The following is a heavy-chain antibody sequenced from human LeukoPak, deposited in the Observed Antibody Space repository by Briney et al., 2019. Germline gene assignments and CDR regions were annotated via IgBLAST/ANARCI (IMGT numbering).Heavy chain of an antibody. Sequence: GGSLRLSCAASGFTFSSYGVHWVRQAPGKGLEWVAVISYDGSNKYCADSVKGRFTISRDNSKNTLYLQMNSLRAEDTAVYYCAKYNRDSELWWEGAFDYWGQGTLVTVSS. CDR3: AKYNRDSELWWEGAFDY. D-gene: IGHD1-26*01. J-gene: IGHJ4*02. CDR1: GFTFSSYG. CDR2: ISYDGSNK. V-gene: IGHV3-30*18.